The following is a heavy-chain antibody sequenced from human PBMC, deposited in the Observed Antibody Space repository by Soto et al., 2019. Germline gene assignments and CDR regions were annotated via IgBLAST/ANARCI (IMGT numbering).Heavy chain of an antibody. V-gene: IGHV3-23*01. Sequence: GGSLILSCTTSGFRFRSYAMSWIRQVPGQGLEWVSSILDSGDETHYADSVKDRFTISRDNSKNTLYLHMNSLRGEDTAIYYCVKGYSIYAGVFDLWGQGTQVTVSS. CDR3: VKGYSIYAGVFDL. CDR1: GFRFRSYA. J-gene: IGHJ3*01. CDR2: ILDSGDET. D-gene: IGHD2-2*01.